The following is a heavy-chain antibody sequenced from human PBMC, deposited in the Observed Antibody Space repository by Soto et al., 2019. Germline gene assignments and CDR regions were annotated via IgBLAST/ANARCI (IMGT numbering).Heavy chain of an antibody. V-gene: IGHV4-59*01. CDR3: ARGRLGFYYMDV. CDR2: IYHSGNT. Sequence: SETLSLTCTVSGGSISSYYWSWIRQPPGKGLEWIGYIYHSGNTNYNPSLKSRVPISVDTSKSQFSLRLSSVTAADTAVYYCARGRLGFYYMDVWGKGTTVTVSS. J-gene: IGHJ6*03. CDR1: GGSISSYY. D-gene: IGHD3-9*01.